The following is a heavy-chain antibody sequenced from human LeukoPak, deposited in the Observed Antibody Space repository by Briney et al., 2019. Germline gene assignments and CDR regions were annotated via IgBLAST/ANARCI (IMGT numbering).Heavy chain of an antibody. Sequence: SETLSLTCAVYGGSFSGYYWSWIRQPPGKGLEWIGEINHSGSTNYNPSLKSRVTISVDTSKNQFSLKLSSVTAADTAVYYCARRLSSGWYYGLDYWGQGTLVTVSS. V-gene: IGHV4-34*01. CDR2: INHSGST. CDR1: GGSFSGYY. CDR3: ARRLSSGWYYGLDY. D-gene: IGHD6-19*01. J-gene: IGHJ4*02.